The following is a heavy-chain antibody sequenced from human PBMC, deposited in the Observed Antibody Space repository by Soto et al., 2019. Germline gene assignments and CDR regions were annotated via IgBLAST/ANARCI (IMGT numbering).Heavy chain of an antibody. CDR2: ISASNGNR. J-gene: IGHJ4*02. Sequence: QVQLVQSGAEVKKPGASVKVSCKASGYDFSSYGISWVRQAPGQGLEWMGWISASNGNRDYAQQFQGSVTITSDTSRTTAYMELRSLRSDDTAVYYCVRDPQRNDYWGQGTLVNVSS. V-gene: IGHV1-18*04. CDR1: GYDFSSYG. D-gene: IGHD2-2*01. CDR3: VRDPQRNDY.